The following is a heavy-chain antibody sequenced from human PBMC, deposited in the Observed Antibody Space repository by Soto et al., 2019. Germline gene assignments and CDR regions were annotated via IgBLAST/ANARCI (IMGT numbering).Heavy chain of an antibody. J-gene: IGHJ4*02. D-gene: IGHD2-2*01. Sequence: EVHLLESGGGLVQPGGSLRLSCAASGFTFSSYVMSWVRQAPGKGLEWVSHISGSGGNTYYADSVKGRFTISRDNSKNTLYLQMNGLRAEDTAVYFCAKALRYCGTTSCYGLPYFDYWGQGALVTVSS. CDR3: AKALRYCGTTSCYGLPYFDY. CDR2: ISGSGGNT. V-gene: IGHV3-23*01. CDR1: GFTFSSYV.